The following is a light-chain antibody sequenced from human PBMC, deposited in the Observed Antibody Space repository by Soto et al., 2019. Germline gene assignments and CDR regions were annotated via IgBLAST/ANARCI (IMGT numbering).Light chain of an antibody. CDR3: AAWDDGLKGVV. Sequence: QSVLSQPPSASATPGQTVTISCSGSSFNIGTYSVNWYQQLPGRAPKLVVYGNRFRPSGVPDRFSGSKSDTSASLAISGLHSDDEADYYCAAWDDGLKGVVFGGGTKLT. V-gene: IGLV1-44*01. CDR2: GNR. J-gene: IGLJ2*01. CDR1: SFNIGTYS.